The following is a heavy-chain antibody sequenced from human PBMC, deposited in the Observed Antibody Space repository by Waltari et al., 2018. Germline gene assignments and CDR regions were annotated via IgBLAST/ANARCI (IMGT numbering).Heavy chain of an antibody. Sequence: EVQLVESGGGLVQPGGSLSLSCAASGFTFSSYSMNWVRQAPGKGLEWVSYISNSSSTIYYADSVKVRFTISRDNAKNSLYLQMNSLRAEDTAVYYCALLLEWELRNAEYFQHWGQGTLVTVSS. D-gene: IGHD1-26*01. CDR3: ALLLEWELRNAEYFQH. V-gene: IGHV3-48*04. J-gene: IGHJ1*01. CDR2: ISNSSSTI. CDR1: GFTFSSYS.